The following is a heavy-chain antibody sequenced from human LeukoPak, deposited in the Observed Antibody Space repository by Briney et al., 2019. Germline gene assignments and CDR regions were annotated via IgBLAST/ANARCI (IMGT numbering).Heavy chain of an antibody. Sequence: PGGSLRLSCAASGLTFSSYAMHWVRQAPGKGLEWVAVISYDGSNKYYADSVKGRFTISGDNSKNTLYLQMNSLRAEDTAVYYCARVWFDYWGQGTLVTVSS. D-gene: IGHD3-16*01. J-gene: IGHJ4*02. CDR3: ARVWFDY. V-gene: IGHV3-30-3*01. CDR1: GLTFSSYA. CDR2: ISYDGSNK.